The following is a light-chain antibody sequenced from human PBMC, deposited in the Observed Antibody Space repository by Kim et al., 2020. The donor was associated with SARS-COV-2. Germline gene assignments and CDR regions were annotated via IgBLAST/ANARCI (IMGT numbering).Light chain of an antibody. CDR2: TIY. Sequence: GQRVTISCSGRNSNIGNNFVYWYRQLPGTAPKLLIYTIYQRPSGVPDRISGSKSGASASLAITGLRSEDEADYYCAAWDDSLSGVVFGGGTQLTVL. CDR3: AAWDDSLSGVV. CDR1: NSNIGNNF. V-gene: IGLV1-47*01. J-gene: IGLJ3*02.